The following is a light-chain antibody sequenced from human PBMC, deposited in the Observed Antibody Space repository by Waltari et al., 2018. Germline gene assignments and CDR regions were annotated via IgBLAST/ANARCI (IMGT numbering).Light chain of an antibody. CDR1: QSIGTS. Sequence: DIVLTQSPDFQSVTPKEQVPITCRASQSIGTSLHWYQQKPDQSPRLLIKYASQSISGVPSRLSGSGSETEFTLTMNSLEAEDVATYYCLQSSSLPITFGQGTRLEI. J-gene: IGKJ5*01. CDR2: YAS. CDR3: LQSSSLPIT. V-gene: IGKV6-21*02.